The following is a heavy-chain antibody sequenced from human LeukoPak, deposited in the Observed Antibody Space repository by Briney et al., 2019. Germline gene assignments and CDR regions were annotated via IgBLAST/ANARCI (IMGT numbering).Heavy chain of an antibody. Sequence: PGGSLRLSCAASGFTFSSYAMSWVRQAPGKGLEWVSAISGSGGSTYYADSVKGRFTISRDNSKNTLYLQMNSLRAEDTAVYYCAKHPGYYGSGSYYDLGYWGQGTLVTVSS. D-gene: IGHD3-10*01. CDR3: AKHPGYYGSGSYYDLGY. J-gene: IGHJ4*02. CDR1: GFTFSSYA. CDR2: ISGSGGST. V-gene: IGHV3-23*01.